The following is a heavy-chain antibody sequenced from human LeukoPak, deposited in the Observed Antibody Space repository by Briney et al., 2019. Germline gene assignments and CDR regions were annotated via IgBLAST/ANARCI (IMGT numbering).Heavy chain of an antibody. V-gene: IGHV1-69*13. CDR2: IIPIFGTA. Sequence: SVKVSCRASGGTFSSYAISWVRQAPGQGLEWMGGIIPIFGTANYAQKFQGRVTITADESTSTAYMELSSLRSEDTAVYYCARGGIEQLVYYYYMDVWGKGTTVTVS. CDR3: ARGGIEQLVYYYYMDV. J-gene: IGHJ6*03. CDR1: GGTFSSYA. D-gene: IGHD6-6*01.